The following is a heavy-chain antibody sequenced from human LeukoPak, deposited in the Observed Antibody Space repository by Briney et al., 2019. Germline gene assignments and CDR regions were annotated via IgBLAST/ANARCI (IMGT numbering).Heavy chain of an antibody. CDR1: GYSISSGYY. J-gene: IGHJ4*02. D-gene: IGHD3-10*01. CDR3: ETLWDYSDYIDF. CDR2: TYHSAST. V-gene: IGHV4-38-2*02. Sequence: SETLFLGCNVSGYSISSGYYWGWLRQRPGKGLEWIESTYHSASTYHPPSLKSRVTMSVDTSKNQFSLRLSSVTAADTAVYYCETLWDYSDYIDFWGPGTLVTVSS.